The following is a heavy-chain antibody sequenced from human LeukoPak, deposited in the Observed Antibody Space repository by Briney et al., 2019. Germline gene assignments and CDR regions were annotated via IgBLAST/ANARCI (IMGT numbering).Heavy chain of an antibody. CDR3: ARGNIVVAGYYYYGMDV. J-gene: IGHJ6*02. D-gene: IGHD2-2*01. CDR1: GYTFTGYY. V-gene: IGHV1-2*02. Sequence: ASVKVSCKASGYTFTGYYMHWVRQAPGQGLEWMGWINPNSGGTNYAQKFQGRVTMTRDTSISTAYMELSRLRSDDTAVYYCARGNIVVAGYYYYGMDVWGQGTTVTVSS. CDR2: INPNSGGT.